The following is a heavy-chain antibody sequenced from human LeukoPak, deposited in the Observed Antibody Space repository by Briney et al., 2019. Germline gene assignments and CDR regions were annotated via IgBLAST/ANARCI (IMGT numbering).Heavy chain of an antibody. CDR1: GFTFSSYA. CDR2: ISYDGSNK. V-gene: IGHV3-30*04. Sequence: GGSLRLSCAASGFTFSSYAMHWVRQAPGKGPEWVAIISYDGSNKYYADSVKGRFTISRDNSKNTLYLQMNSLRAEDTAVYYCARDQSEQWLVRFYFQHWGQGTLVTVSS. J-gene: IGHJ1*01. D-gene: IGHD6-19*01. CDR3: ARDQSEQWLVRFYFQH.